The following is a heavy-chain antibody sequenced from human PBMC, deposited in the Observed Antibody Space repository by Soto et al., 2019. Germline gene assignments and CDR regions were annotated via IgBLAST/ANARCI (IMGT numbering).Heavy chain of an antibody. Sequence: SETLSLTCTVSGGSISSGGYYWSWIRQHPGKGLEWIGYIYYSGSTYYNPSLKSRVTISVDTSKNQFSLKLSSVTAADTAVYYCARDQYDFWSGYYSPYYYGMDVWGQGTTVTVSS. V-gene: IGHV4-31*03. CDR3: ARDQYDFWSGYYSPYYYGMDV. CDR1: GGSISSGGYY. D-gene: IGHD3-3*01. J-gene: IGHJ6*02. CDR2: IYYSGST.